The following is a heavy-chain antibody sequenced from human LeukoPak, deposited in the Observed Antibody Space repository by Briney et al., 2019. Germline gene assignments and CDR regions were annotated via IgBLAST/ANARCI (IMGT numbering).Heavy chain of an antibody. V-gene: IGHV4-39*01. CDR1: GDSISSNSYY. J-gene: IGHJ6*03. CDR2: IYYSGST. CDR3: ARVVPAAIPPYYYYYYMDV. Sequence: SETLSLTCTVSGDSISSNSYYWGWIRQPPGKGLEWIGSIYYSGSTYYNPSLKSRVTISVDTSKNQFSLKLSSVTAADTAVYYCARVVPAAIPPYYYYYYMDVWGKGTTVIVSS. D-gene: IGHD2-2*02.